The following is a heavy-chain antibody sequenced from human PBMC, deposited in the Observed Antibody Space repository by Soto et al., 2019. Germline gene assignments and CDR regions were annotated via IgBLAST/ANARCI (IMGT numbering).Heavy chain of an antibody. D-gene: IGHD2-15*01. CDR2: ILKDGKSK. CDR3: AKTGCNGGSCFSWSDP. J-gene: IGHJ5*02. CDR1: GFILSDFA. V-gene: IGHV3-30*04. Sequence: QVQLVESGGGVVQPGGSLRLSCAASGFILSDFAMHWVRQAPGRGLEWVAVILKDGKSKYYADSVRGRFTISSDTSKDTIFLQLTSLRLDDSAVYYCAKTGCNGGSCFSWSDPWGQGTPVIVSS.